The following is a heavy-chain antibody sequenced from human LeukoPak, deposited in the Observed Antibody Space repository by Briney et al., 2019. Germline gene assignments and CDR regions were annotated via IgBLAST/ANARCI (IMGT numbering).Heavy chain of an antibody. CDR3: ARRVAAAAAGPGYFDY. Sequence: PSETLSLTCTVSGGSISRSGYYWGWIRQPPGKGLEWLGRITYSGNAYYYPSLKSRVTLSVDTSKNQFSLKLSSVTAADTAVYYCARRVAAAAAGPGYFDYWGQGTLVTVSS. CDR1: GGSISRSGYY. D-gene: IGHD6-13*01. CDR2: ITYSGNA. V-gene: IGHV4-39*01. J-gene: IGHJ4*02.